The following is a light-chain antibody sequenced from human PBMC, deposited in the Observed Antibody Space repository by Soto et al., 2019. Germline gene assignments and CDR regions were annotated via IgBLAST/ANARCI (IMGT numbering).Light chain of an antibody. V-gene: IGLV2-8*01. CDR3: SSSSGSNNIVV. J-gene: IGLJ2*01. Sequence: QSALTQPPSASGSPGQSVTISCTGTSSDVGGYNYVSWYQQHPGKAPKLMIYEVSKRPSGVSDRFSGSKSGNTASLTVSGLQAEDEEDYYCSSSSGSNNIVVFGGGTKLTVL. CDR1: SSDVGGYNY. CDR2: EVS.